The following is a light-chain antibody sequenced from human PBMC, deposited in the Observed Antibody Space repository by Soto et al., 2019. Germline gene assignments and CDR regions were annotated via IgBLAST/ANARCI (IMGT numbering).Light chain of an antibody. Sequence: QSVLTQPRSVSGSPGQSVTISCTGISSDLSGYNCVSWYRQHPGKAPKLMIYDVTKRPSGVPDRFSGSKSGNTASLTISGLQAEDEADYYCCSYAVCYIFGVFGTGTKVTVL. CDR1: SSDLSGYNC. CDR2: DVT. V-gene: IGLV2-11*01. J-gene: IGLJ1*01. CDR3: CSYAVCYIFGV.